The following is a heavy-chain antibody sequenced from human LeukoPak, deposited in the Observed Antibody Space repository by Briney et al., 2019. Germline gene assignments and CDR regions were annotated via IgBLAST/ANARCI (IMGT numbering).Heavy chain of an antibody. Sequence: GGSLRLSCAASGFTFSTYAMHWVRQAPGKGLEWVAVISYDGSNKYYADSVKSRFTISRDNSKNTLYLQMNSLRAEDTAVYYCARAYYDSSGYRGLLDYWGQGTLVTVSS. V-gene: IGHV3-30*19. CDR2: ISYDGSNK. J-gene: IGHJ4*02. CDR3: ARAYYDSSGYRGLLDY. CDR1: GFTFSTYA. D-gene: IGHD3-22*01.